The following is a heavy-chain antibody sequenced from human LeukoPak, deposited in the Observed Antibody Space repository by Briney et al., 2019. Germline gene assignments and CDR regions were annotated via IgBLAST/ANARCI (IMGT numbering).Heavy chain of an antibody. V-gene: IGHV4-39*07. CDR3: ARHGRNGMDV. CDR2: IYYSGST. Sequence: SETLSLTCTVSGGSISSYYWGWIRQPPGKGLEWIGSIYYSGSTYYNPSLKSRVTISVDTSKNQFSLKLSSVTAADTAVYYCARHGRNGMDVWGQGTTVTVSS. CDR1: GGSISSYY. D-gene: IGHD2-15*01. J-gene: IGHJ6*02.